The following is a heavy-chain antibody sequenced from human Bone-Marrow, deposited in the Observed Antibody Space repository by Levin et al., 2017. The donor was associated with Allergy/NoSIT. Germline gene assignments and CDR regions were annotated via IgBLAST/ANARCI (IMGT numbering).Heavy chain of an antibody. D-gene: IGHD5-24*01. CDR1: GGSITSGGYH. CDR3: AREDGYVFDY. Sequence: HSQTLSLTCTVSGGSITSGGYHWSWIRQHPGKDLEWIGYISYRGSTYYNPSLKSRVTLSIDTSKTQFSLKLNSLTAADTAVYFCAREDGYVFDYWGQGTLVTVSS. J-gene: IGHJ4*02. V-gene: IGHV4-31*03. CDR2: ISYRGST.